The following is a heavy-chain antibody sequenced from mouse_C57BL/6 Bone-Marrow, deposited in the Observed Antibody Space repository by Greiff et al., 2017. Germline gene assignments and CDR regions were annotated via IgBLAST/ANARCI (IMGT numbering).Heavy chain of an antibody. J-gene: IGHJ2*01. V-gene: IGHV1-81*01. Sequence: QVQLQQSGPELARPGASVKLSCKASGYTFTSYGISWVKQRTGKGLEWIGAIYPRSGNTYYNEKFKGKATLTADKSSNTAYMELRSLTSEDSAVYFCARGDDYPFAYWGQGTTLTVSA. CDR3: ARGDDYPFAY. D-gene: IGHD2-4*01. CDR2: IYPRSGNT. CDR1: GYTFTSYG.